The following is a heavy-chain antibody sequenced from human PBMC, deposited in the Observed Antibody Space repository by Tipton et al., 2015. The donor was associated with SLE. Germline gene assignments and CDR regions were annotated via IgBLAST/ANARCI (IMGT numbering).Heavy chain of an antibody. J-gene: IGHJ4*02. D-gene: IGHD4-17*01. CDR2: IISSGSTI. CDR1: GFTFSSYG. V-gene: IGHV3-48*03. Sequence: SLRLSCAASGFTFSSYGMNWVRQAPGKGLEWVSYIISSGSTIYYADSVKGRFTISRDNAKNSLYLQMNSLRAEDTAVYYCASDPLGDPAPLWDQRTLVTVSS. CDR3: ASDPLGDPAPL.